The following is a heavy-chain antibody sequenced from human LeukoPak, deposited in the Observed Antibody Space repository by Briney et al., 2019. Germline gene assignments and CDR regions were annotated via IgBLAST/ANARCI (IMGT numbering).Heavy chain of an antibody. Sequence: PGRSLRLSCAASGFTFSSYAMHWVRQAPGKGLEWVAVISYDGSNKYYADSVKGRFTISRDNSKNTLYLQMNSLRAEDTAVYHCARVRMIVVVSPPGDAFDIWGQGTMVTVSS. V-gene: IGHV3-30-3*01. D-gene: IGHD3-22*01. CDR3: ARVRMIVVVSPPGDAFDI. J-gene: IGHJ3*02. CDR2: ISYDGSNK. CDR1: GFTFSSYA.